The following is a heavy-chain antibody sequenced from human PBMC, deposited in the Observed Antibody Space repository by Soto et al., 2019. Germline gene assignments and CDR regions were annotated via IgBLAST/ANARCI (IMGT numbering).Heavy chain of an antibody. CDR2: ISAYNGKT. CDR1: GYSFTSYG. J-gene: IGHJ6*02. D-gene: IGHD4-17*01. V-gene: IGHV1-18*01. CDR3: ARDTNEADGDYSYYGMGV. Sequence: QVQLVQSGAAVKKPGASVKVSCKASGYSFTSYGITWVRQAPGQGLEWMGWISAYNGKTNYAQKLQGRVTMTTDTATSRAYMDLRSLRSDDTAVYYCARDTNEADGDYSYYGMGVWGQGTTVTVSS.